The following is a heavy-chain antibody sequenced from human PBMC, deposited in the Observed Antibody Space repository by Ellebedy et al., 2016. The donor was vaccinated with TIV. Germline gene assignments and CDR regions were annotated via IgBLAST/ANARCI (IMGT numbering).Heavy chain of an antibody. D-gene: IGHD3-10*01. J-gene: IGHJ6*02. CDR2: IDPSDSYT. Sequence: GESLKISXKGSGYSFTSYWISWVRQMPGKGLEWMGRIDPSDSYTNYSPSFQGHVTISADKSISTAYLQWSSLKASDTAMYYCARRISMVRGVITEDHGMDVWGQGTTVTVSS. V-gene: IGHV5-10-1*01. CDR3: ARRISMVRGVITEDHGMDV. CDR1: GYSFTSYW.